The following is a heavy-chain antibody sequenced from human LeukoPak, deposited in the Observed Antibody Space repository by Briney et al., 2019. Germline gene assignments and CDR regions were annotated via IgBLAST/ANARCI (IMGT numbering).Heavy chain of an antibody. D-gene: IGHD3-3*01. V-gene: IGHV3-21*01. Sequence: GGSLRLSCAASGFTFSSYAMSWVRQAPGKGLEWVSSISSGSSYIYYADSVQGRFTISRDNAKNTLYLQMNSLRAEDTAVYYCARRYYDFWSGYWYDAFDIWGQGTMVTVSS. CDR1: GFTFSSYA. J-gene: IGHJ3*02. CDR3: ARRYYDFWSGYWYDAFDI. CDR2: ISSGSSYI.